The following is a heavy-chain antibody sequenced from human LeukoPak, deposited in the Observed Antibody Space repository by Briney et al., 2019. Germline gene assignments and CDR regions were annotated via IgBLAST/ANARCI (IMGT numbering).Heavy chain of an antibody. CDR2: ISSSGSTI. D-gene: IGHD3-9*01. CDR1: GFTFSSYA. CDR3: ARDGGVRYPYFDY. V-gene: IGHV3-48*03. Sequence: GGSLRLSCAASGFTFSSYAMHWVRQAPGKGLEWVSYISSSGSTIYYADSVKGRFAISRDNAKNSLHLQMNSLRAEDTAVYYCARDGGVRYPYFDYWGQGTLVTVSS. J-gene: IGHJ4*02.